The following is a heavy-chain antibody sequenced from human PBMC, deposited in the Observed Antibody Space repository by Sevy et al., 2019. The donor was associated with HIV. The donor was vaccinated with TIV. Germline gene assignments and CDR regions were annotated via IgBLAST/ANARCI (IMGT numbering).Heavy chain of an antibody. CDR3: ARVLYYDSSAYYFDY. D-gene: IGHD3-22*01. V-gene: IGHV1-2*06. Sequence: ASVKVSCKASGYMFIAYFIHWVRQAPGQGLEWMGRINPNSGDTNYAQKFQGRVTMTRDTSINTAYMELSRLRSDDTAVYSCARVLYYDSSAYYFDYWGQGTLVTASS. CDR2: INPNSGDT. CDR1: GYMFIAYF. J-gene: IGHJ4*02.